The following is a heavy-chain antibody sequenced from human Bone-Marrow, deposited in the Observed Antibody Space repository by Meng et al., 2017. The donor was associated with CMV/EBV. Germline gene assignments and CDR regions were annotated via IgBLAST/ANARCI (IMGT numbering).Heavy chain of an antibody. Sequence: GGSLRLSCAASGFTFSSYAMSWVRQAPGKGLEWVSIIYSGGGSTYYADSVKGRFTISRHNSKNTLYLQLNSLRAEDTAVYYCAKETWGSTWYTRRGFDYWGQGPLVTFYS. J-gene: IGHJ4*02. V-gene: IGHV3-23*03. CDR2: IYSGGGST. CDR1: GFTFSSYA. CDR3: AKETWGSTWYTRRGFDY. D-gene: IGHD6-13*01.